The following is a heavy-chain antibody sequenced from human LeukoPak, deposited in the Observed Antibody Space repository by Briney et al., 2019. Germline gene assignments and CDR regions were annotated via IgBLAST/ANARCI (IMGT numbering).Heavy chain of an antibody. CDR3: ARVDYYYGSGSYFHLFDY. CDR1: GFTFSSYS. CDR2: ISSSSSYI. D-gene: IGHD3-10*01. J-gene: IGHJ4*02. Sequence: GGSLRLSCAASGFTFSSYSMNWVRQAPGKGLEWVSSISSSSSYIYYADSVKGRFTISRDNAKNSLYLQMNSLRAEDTAVYYCARVDYYYGSGSYFHLFDYWGQGTLVTVSS. V-gene: IGHV3-21*01.